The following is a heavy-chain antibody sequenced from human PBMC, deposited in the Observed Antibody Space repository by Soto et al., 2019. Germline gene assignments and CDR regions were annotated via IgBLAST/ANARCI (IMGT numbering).Heavy chain of an antibody. CDR3: ARDVAHGYTEHV. D-gene: IGHD5-18*01. Sequence: PSETLSLTYTVSGGSVGSGEYYYSWIRQPPGKGLEWIGYIYDSGITNYTPSLKGRVTMSLDRSNNQVSLKLSSVTAADTAVHLCARDVAHGYTEHVWGQGTMVTV. J-gene: IGHJ3*01. CDR2: IYDSGIT. CDR1: GGSVGSGEYY. V-gene: IGHV4-30-4*01.